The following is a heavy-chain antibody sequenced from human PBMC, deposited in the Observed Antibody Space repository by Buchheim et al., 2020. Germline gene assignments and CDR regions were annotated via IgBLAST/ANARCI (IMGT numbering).Heavy chain of an antibody. CDR1: GFTFSNYA. J-gene: IGHJ6*02. D-gene: IGHD6-19*01. Sequence: QVQLVESGGGVVQPGRSLRLSCVASGFTFSNYAMHWVRQAPGKGLEWVAVISYDGSDKYYADSVKGRFTISRDNSKNTLSLQMNSLRAEDTAVYYCARELAVAAGYYYYYGMDVWGQGTT. CDR2: ISYDGSDK. V-gene: IGHV3-30*04. CDR3: ARELAVAAGYYYYYGMDV.